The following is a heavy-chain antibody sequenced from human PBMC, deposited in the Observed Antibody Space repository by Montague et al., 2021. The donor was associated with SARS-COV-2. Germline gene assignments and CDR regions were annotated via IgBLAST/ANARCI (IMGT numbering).Heavy chain of an antibody. D-gene: IGHD3-9*01. V-gene: IGHV3-20*04. CDR3: ARDTRSEYFDFLTGYYKGVFFDY. CDR1: GFTFGDYV. CDR2: INWNGGST. J-gene: IGHJ4*02. Sequence: SLRLSCAASGFTFGDYVMSWVRQAPGKGLEWVSGINWNGGSTGSADSVKGRFTISRDNAKNSLYLQMNSLRAEDTALYYCARDTRSEYFDFLTGYYKGVFFDYWGQGTLVTVSS.